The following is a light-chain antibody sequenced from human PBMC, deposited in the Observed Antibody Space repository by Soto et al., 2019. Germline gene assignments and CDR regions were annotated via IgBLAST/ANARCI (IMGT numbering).Light chain of an antibody. CDR2: GAS. J-gene: IGKJ1*01. CDR3: QQYNDWPQA. CDR1: QGVRNN. V-gene: IGKV3D-15*01. Sequence: EIVLTQSTGTLSLSPGERATLSCRASQGVRNNLAWYQQKPGQAPRLLIYGASTGATGIPDRFSGSGSGTEFTLTISSLQPEDFAVYYCQQYNDWPQAFGQGTKVDIK.